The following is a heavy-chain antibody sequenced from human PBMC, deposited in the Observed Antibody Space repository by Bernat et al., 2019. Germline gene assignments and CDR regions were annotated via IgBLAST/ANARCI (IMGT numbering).Heavy chain of an antibody. CDR2: ISGNGIDT. Sequence: EVQLMESGGGLVQPGGSLRLSCAASGFTFSNHAMNWVRQAPGKGLEWVSGISGNGIDTYYADSVQGRFTSSRDNSKNTMYLQLNSLRAEDTAVYYCAKSATGTTFGSHYWGQGTLVTVSS. CDR1: GFTFSNHA. CDR3: AKSATGTTFGSHY. J-gene: IGHJ4*02. V-gene: IGHV3-23*01. D-gene: IGHD1-7*01.